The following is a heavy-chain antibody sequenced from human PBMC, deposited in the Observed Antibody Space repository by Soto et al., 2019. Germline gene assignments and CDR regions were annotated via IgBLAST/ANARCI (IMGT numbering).Heavy chain of an antibody. J-gene: IGHJ4*02. CDR2: ISGSGGST. V-gene: IGHV3-23*01. CDR1: GFTFRSYA. Sequence: GGSLRLSCAAAGFTFRSYAMSWVRQEPGKGLEWVSAISGSGGSTYYADSVKGRFTISRDNSKNTLYLQMNSLRAEDTAVYYCAKDAMDIVVVPAATSYFDYWGQGTLVTVSS. D-gene: IGHD2-2*03. CDR3: AKDAMDIVVVPAATSYFDY.